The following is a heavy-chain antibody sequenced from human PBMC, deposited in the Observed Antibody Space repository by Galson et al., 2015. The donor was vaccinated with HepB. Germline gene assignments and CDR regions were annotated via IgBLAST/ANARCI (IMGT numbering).Heavy chain of an antibody. D-gene: IGHD4-23*01. Sequence: SVKVSCKASGGTFSSYAISWVRQAPGQGLEWMGRIIPILGIANYAQKFQGRVTITADKSTSTAYMELSSLRSEDTAVYYCARDQVPAGGNSEYYAFDIWGQGTMVTVSS. V-gene: IGHV1-69*04. CDR2: IIPILGIA. J-gene: IGHJ3*02. CDR1: GGTFSSYA. CDR3: ARDQVPAGGNSEYYAFDI.